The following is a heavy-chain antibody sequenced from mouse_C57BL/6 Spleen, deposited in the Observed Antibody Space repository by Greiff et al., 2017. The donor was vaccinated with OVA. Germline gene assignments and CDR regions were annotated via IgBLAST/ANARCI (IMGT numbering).Heavy chain of an antibody. V-gene: IGHV5-9*01. CDR3: ARHQEGGRYFDV. CDR1: GFTFSSYT. CDR2: ISGGGGNT. D-gene: IGHD3-2*02. Sequence: EVQLVESGGGLVKPGGSLKLSCAASGFTFSSYTMSWVRQTPEKRLEWVATISGGGGNTYYPDSVKGRFTISRDNAKNTLYLQMSSLRSEDTALYYCARHQEGGRYFDVWGTGTTVTVSS. J-gene: IGHJ1*03.